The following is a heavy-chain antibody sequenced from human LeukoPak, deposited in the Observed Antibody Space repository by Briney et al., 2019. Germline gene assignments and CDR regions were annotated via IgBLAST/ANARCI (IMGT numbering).Heavy chain of an antibody. CDR1: GFTFSSYA. CDR2: ISGSGGST. V-gene: IGHV3-23*01. Sequence: PGGSLSLSCAASGFTFSSYAMIWLRHAPGQELEWVSAISGSGGSTYYADSVKGRFTISRDDSKNTLYLQMNSLRAEDTAVYYCAKGYYYGMDLWGKGTTVPVSS. CDR3: AKGYYYGMDL. J-gene: IGHJ6*04.